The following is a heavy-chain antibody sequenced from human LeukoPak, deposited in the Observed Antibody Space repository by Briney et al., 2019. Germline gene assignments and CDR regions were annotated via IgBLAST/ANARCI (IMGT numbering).Heavy chain of an antibody. CDR1: GFTFGGSA. Sequence: GGSLRLSCAVSGFTFGGSAMRWVRQAPGKGLEWVSGISWDSGSLDYADCVKGRFTISRDNAKNSLYLQMDSLRAEDTAFYYCAKEGSVCTNGICRYFDYWGQGTLVTVSS. V-gene: IGHV3-9*01. CDR2: ISWDSGSL. J-gene: IGHJ4*02. D-gene: IGHD2-8*01. CDR3: AKEGSVCTNGICRYFDY.